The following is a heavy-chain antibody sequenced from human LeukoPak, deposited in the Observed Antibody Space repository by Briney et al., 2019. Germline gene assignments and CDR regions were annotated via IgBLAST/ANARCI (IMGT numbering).Heavy chain of an antibody. Sequence: SETLSLTCTVSGGSINTYYWYWIRQPPGKGLEWIGYIYYSGTTKYSTSLKSRVTLSLDTPKNQIFLRLTSVTAADMAVYYCARRGRSSTDPFEYWGQGTLVTVSS. V-gene: IGHV4-59*08. CDR2: IYYSGTT. CDR3: ARRGRSSTDPFEY. J-gene: IGHJ4*02. D-gene: IGHD2-2*01. CDR1: GGSINTYY.